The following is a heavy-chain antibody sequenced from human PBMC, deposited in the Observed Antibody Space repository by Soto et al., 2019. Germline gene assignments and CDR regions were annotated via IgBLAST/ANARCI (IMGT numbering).Heavy chain of an antibody. CDR1: GFTFSDYY. CDR3: ARDSSGWYQAFDI. V-gene: IGHV3-11*01. CDR2: ISSSGGTM. D-gene: IGHD6-19*01. Sequence: ESGGGLVKPGGSLRLSCAASGFTFSDYYMRWIRQAPGKGLEWVSYISSSGGTMYYADSVKGRFTISRDNAKNSLYLEMNSLRAEDTAGYYCARDSSGWYQAFDIWGQGTMVTVSS. J-gene: IGHJ3*02.